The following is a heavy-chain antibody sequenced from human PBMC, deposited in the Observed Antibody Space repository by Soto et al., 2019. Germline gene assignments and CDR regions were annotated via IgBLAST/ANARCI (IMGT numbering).Heavy chain of an antibody. V-gene: IGHV4-59*01. CDR3: ATSGRDLGSSSPKGKNYYDDFGMDV. CDR1: GGSISSYY. Sequence: LSLTCSVSGGSISSYYWSWIRQPPGKGLEWIGYIYYSGSTNYNPSLKSRVTISVDTSKDQFSLKLSSVTAADTAVYYCATSGRDLGSSSPKGKNYYDDFGMDVWGQGTTVTVSS. CDR2: IYYSGST. J-gene: IGHJ6*02. D-gene: IGHD6-13*01.